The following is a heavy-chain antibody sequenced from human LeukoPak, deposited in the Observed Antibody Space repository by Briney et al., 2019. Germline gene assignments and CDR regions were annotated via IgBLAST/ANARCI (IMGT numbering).Heavy chain of an antibody. J-gene: IGHJ4*02. D-gene: IGHD6-19*01. V-gene: IGHV4-59*08. CDR1: GGSISSYY. CDR3: ARRHSSGWWVYFDY. CDR2: IYYSGST. Sequence: SETLSLTCTVSGGSISSYYWSWIRRPPGKGLEWIGYIYYSGSTNYNPSLKSRVTISVDTSKNQFSLKLSSVTAADTAVYYCARRHSSGWWVYFDYWGQGTLVTVSS.